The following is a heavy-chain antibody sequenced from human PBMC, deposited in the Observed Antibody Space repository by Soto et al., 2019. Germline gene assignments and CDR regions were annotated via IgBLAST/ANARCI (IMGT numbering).Heavy chain of an antibody. J-gene: IGHJ4*02. CDR2: IYHSGNT. CDR3: GRESGETWDYEAY. D-gene: IGHD1-7*01. V-gene: IGHV4-30-2*01. Sequence: PSETLSLTCAVSGGSISSGGYSWTWIRQPPGKGLEWIGYIYHSGNTYYNPSLKSRVTISGDRSKNQFTLNLHSVTAADSAVYFCGRESGETWDYEAYWGQGTPVTVSS. CDR1: GGSISSGGYS.